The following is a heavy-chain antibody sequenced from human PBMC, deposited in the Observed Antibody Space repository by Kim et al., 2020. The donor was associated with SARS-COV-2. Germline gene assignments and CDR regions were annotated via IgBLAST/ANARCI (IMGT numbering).Heavy chain of an antibody. D-gene: IGHD3-22*01. Sequence: PSLKSRVTISVDTSKNQFSLKLSSVTAADTAVYYCARVCDDSSGYYYCDYWGQGTLVTVSS. CDR3: ARVCDDSSGYYYCDY. V-gene: IGHV4-30-2*05. J-gene: IGHJ4*02.